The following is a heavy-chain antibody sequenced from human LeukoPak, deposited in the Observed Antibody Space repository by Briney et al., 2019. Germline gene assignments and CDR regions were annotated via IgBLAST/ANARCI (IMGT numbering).Heavy chain of an antibody. J-gene: IGHJ3*02. Sequence: GASVKVSCKASGYTFTGYYMHWVRQAPGQGLEWMGWINPNSGGTNYAQKFQGRVTVTRDTSISTAYMELSRLRSDDTAVYYCARDRDYYDSSGYTSDAFDIWGQGTMVTVSS. D-gene: IGHD3-22*01. CDR3: ARDRDYYDSSGYTSDAFDI. CDR2: INPNSGGT. V-gene: IGHV1-2*02. CDR1: GYTFTGYY.